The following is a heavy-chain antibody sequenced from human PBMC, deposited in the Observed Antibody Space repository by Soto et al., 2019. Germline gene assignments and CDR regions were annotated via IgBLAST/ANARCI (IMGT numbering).Heavy chain of an antibody. V-gene: IGHV1-3*01. CDR1: GKSFDNFA. D-gene: IGHD3-16*02. Sequence: QVQLVQSGAEVKKPGASVRLSCKVSGKSFDNFAVHWVRQTPGQRSEWMGRINVGDDKTKYSEKFQGRVIVSYDTSATTAYMELRALSSEDTAVYYCARAKYDYIWGSYHPFDQWAQGAQVTV. CDR3: ARAKYDYIWGSYHPFDQ. CDR2: INVGDDKT. J-gene: IGHJ4*02.